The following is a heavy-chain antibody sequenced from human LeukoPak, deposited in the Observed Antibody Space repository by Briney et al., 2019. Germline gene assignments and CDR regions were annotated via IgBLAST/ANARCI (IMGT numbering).Heavy chain of an antibody. D-gene: IGHD3-9*01. CDR1: GGTFSSYA. CDR3: ARDRDDILTGYTRFDP. Sequence: SVKVSCKASGGTFSSYAISWVRQAPGQGLEWMGGIIPIFGTANYAQKFQGRVTITADKSTSTAYMELSSLRSEDTAVYCCARDRDDILTGYTRFDPWGQGTLVTVSS. CDR2: IIPIFGTA. J-gene: IGHJ5*02. V-gene: IGHV1-69*06.